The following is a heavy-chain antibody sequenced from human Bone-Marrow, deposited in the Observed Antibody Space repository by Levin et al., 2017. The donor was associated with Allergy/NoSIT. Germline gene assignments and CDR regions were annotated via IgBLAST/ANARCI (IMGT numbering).Heavy chain of an antibody. J-gene: IGHJ6*02. CDR2: ISSSSSYI. V-gene: IGHV3-21*01. D-gene: IGHD6-19*01. CDR3: ARGRSGWYLDYYYGMDV. Sequence: GGSLRLSCAASGFTFSSYSMNWVRQAPGKGLEWVSSISSSSSYIYYADSVKGRFTISRDNAKNSLYLQMNSLRAEDTAVYYCARGRSGWYLDYYYGMDVWGQGTTVTVSS. CDR1: GFTFSSYS.